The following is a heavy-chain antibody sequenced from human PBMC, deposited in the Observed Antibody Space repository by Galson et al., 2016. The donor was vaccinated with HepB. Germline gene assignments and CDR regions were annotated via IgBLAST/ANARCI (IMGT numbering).Heavy chain of an antibody. D-gene: IGHD3-16*02. V-gene: IGHV3-49*03. Sequence: SLRLSCAASGFTFRDYAIGWFRQAPGKGLEWVGLIRSNTYGGTTEYAASVKDRFVISRDDSRNIAYLKMNSLKTEDTAVFYCTRGLGLVLVSCHDYWGQGTRVTVSS. CDR3: TRGLGLVLVSCHDY. CDR1: GFTFRDYA. J-gene: IGHJ4*02. CDR2: IRSNTYGGTT.